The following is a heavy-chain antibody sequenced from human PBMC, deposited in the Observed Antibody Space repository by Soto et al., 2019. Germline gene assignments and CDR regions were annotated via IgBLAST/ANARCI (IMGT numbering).Heavy chain of an antibody. J-gene: IGHJ4*02. V-gene: IGHV3-23*01. D-gene: IGHD5-12*01. CDR2: IYGNGGGT. Sequence: PGGSLRLSCAGSGFTFSTYSMNWVRQAPGKGLEWVSGIYGNGGGTFYADSVKGRFTISRDNSKNTLYLQMNSLRAEDTAVYYCAKDARVDGYWDFDYWAREPWSPSPQ. CDR3: AKDARVDGYWDFDY. CDR1: GFTFSTYS.